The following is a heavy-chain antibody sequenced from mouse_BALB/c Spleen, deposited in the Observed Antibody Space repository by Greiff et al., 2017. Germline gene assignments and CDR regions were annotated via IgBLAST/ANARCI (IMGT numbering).Heavy chain of an antibody. D-gene: IGHD1-1*01. CDR3: ARGYGSSYWYFDV. V-gene: IGHV1S56*01. CDR1: GYTFTRYY. Sequence: QVQLQQSGPELVKPGASVRISCKASGYTFTRYYIHWVKQRPGQGLEWIGWIYPGNVNTKYNEKFKGKATLAADKSSSTAYMQLSSLTSEDSAVYFCARGYGSSYWYFDVWGAGTTVTVSS. CDR2: IYPGNVNT. J-gene: IGHJ1*01.